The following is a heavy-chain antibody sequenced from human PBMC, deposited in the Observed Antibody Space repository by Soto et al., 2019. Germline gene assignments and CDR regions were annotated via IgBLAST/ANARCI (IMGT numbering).Heavy chain of an antibody. V-gene: IGHV5-10-1*03. CDR2: IDPSDSYI. CDR3: ARLRIAAPGNPGP. D-gene: IGHD6-13*01. CDR1: GYSFTTDW. Sequence: EVQLVQSGAEVKTPGESLRISCKGSGYSFTTDWISWVRQMPGKGLEWMGRIDPSDSYISYSPSCQCHVTISVDKSINTAYLQWSSLKASDTAMYYCARLRIAAPGNPGPWGQGTLVTVSS. J-gene: IGHJ5*02.